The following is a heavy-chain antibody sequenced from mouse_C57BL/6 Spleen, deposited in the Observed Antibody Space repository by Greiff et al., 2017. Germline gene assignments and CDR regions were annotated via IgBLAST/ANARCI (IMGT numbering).Heavy chain of an antibody. CDR1: GYSFTGYY. D-gene: IGHD2-4*01. J-gene: IGHJ1*03. CDR2: INPSTGGT. V-gene: IGHV1-42*01. CDR3: ARFYDYGYWYFDV. Sequence: VQLQQSGPELVQPGASVTISCKASGYSFTGYYMNWVKQSPEKSLEWIGEINPSTGGTTYNQKFKAKATLTVDKSSSTAYMQLKSLTSEDSSVYYCARFYDYGYWYFDVWGTGTTVTVSS.